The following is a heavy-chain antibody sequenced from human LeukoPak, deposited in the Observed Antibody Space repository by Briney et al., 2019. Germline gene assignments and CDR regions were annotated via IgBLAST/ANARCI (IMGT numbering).Heavy chain of an antibody. CDR1: GFTFSSYA. CDR2: ISGSGGST. Sequence: QTGGSLRLSCAASGFTFSSYAMSWVRQAPGKGLEWVSAISGSGGSTYYADSVKGRFTISRDNSKNTLYLQMNSLRAEDTAVYYCAKDLTRVGNQLERQHYWGQGTLVTVSS. CDR3: AKDLTRVGNQLERQHY. J-gene: IGHJ4*02. D-gene: IGHD1-1*01. V-gene: IGHV3-23*01.